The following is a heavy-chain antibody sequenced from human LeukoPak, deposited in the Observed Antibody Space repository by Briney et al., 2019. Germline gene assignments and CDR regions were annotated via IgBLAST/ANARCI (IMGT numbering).Heavy chain of an antibody. J-gene: IGHJ4*02. D-gene: IGHD3/OR15-3a*01. CDR1: GGSFSGYY. CDR2: INHSGST. Sequence: SETLSLTCAVYGGSFSGYYWSWIRQPPGKGLEWIGEINHSGSTNYNASLKSQVSISIDTSKNQFSLRLTSETAADTAVYYCARQTGSGLFILPGGQGTLVTVSS. CDR3: ARQTGSGLFILP. V-gene: IGHV4-34*01.